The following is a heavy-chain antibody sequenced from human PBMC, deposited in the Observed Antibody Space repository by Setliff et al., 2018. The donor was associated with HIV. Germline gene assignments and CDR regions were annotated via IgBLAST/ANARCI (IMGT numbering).Heavy chain of an antibody. Sequence: PSETLSLTCAVYGQSISGYYWSWIRQTPGKVLEWIGEINHGGDTNYNPSLKSRVTISVGSSYNHFSLKLSSVTAADTGVYYCASRRGIEFYFDIWGQGTPVTVSS. CDR3: ASRRGIEFYFDI. V-gene: IGHV4-34*01. CDR1: GQSISGYY. CDR2: INHGGDT. D-gene: IGHD3-10*01. J-gene: IGHJ4*02.